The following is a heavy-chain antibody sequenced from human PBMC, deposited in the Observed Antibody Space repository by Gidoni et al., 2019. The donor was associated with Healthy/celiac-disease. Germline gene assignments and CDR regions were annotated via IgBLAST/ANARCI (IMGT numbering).Heavy chain of an antibody. Sequence: QLQLQESGPGLVKPSATLSLTCTVSGGSISSSSYYWGWIRQPPGKGLAWIGSIYYSGRTYYNPSLKSRVTISVDTSKNQFSLKLSSVTAADTAVYYCARSARGTGYYFDYWGQGTLVTVSS. CDR2: IYYSGRT. CDR1: GGSISSSSYY. J-gene: IGHJ4*02. CDR3: ARSARGTGYYFDY. D-gene: IGHD1-1*01. V-gene: IGHV4-39*01.